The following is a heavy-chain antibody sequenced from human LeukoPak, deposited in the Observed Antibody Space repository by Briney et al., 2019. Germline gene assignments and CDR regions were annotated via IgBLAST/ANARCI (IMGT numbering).Heavy chain of an antibody. Sequence: GASVKVSCKASGYTFTSYYMHWVRQAPGQGLEWMGIINPSGGSTSYAQKFQGRVTMTRDMSTSTVYMELSSLRSEDTAVYYCARADFWSGYYTWGPPPDYWGQGTLVTVSS. J-gene: IGHJ4*02. CDR1: GYTFTSYY. CDR2: INPSGGST. CDR3: ARADFWSGYYTWGPPPDY. D-gene: IGHD3-3*01. V-gene: IGHV1-46*01.